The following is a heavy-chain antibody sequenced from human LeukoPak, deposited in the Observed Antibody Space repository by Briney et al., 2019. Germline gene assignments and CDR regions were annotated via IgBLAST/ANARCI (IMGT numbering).Heavy chain of an antibody. CDR2: IYYSGRT. CDR1: GGSISSGGYY. J-gene: IGHJ3*02. V-gene: IGHV4-31*03. D-gene: IGHD4-23*01. Sequence: SQTLSLTCTVSGGSISSGGYYWSWIRQHPGKGLEWIGYIYYSGRTYYNPSLKSRVTISVDTSKNQFSLKLSSVTAADTAVYYCARDTGVTPDDGDAFDIWGQGTMVTVSS. CDR3: ARDTGVTPDDGDAFDI.